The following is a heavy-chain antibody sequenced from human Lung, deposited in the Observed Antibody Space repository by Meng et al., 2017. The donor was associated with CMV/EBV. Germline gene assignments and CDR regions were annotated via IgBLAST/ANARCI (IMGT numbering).Heavy chain of an antibody. CDR1: GFTVSSNY. CDR2: INQDGSQR. J-gene: IGHJ6*01. CDR3: GRDMDV. V-gene: IGHV3-7*01. Sequence: GGSLRLSCAASGFTVSSNYMSWVRQAPGKALEWVANINQDGSQRNYVDSVKGRFTISRDNAKNSMYLQMNSLRVEDTAVYYCGRDMDVWGQGTTVTVSS.